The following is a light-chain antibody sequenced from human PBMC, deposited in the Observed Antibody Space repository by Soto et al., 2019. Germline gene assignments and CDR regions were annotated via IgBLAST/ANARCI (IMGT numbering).Light chain of an antibody. CDR1: SRDVGRYDY. CDR3: SSYTKVNTLVV. Sequence: QAASVSGSPGQSITISCSGTSRDVGRYDYVSWYQQHPGKAPRLIIYEVSNRPSGISNRFSGSKSGNTATLTISGLQAEDEAEYFCSSYTKVNTLVVFGGGTKVTVL. J-gene: IGLJ2*01. CDR2: EVS. V-gene: IGLV2-14*01.